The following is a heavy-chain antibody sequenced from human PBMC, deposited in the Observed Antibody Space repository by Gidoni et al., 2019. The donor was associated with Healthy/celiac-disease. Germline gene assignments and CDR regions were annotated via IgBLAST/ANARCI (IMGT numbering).Heavy chain of an antibody. Sequence: QVQLVESGGGVVQPGRSLRLSCSASGFTFSSYGMHWVRQAPGKGLEWVAVISYDGSNKYYADSVKGRFTISRDNSKNTLYLQMNSLRAEDTAVYYCAKPGIAAGGAFDIWGQGTMVTVSS. V-gene: IGHV3-30*18. CDR2: ISYDGSNK. CDR1: GFTFSSYG. D-gene: IGHD6-13*01. CDR3: AKPGIAAGGAFDI. J-gene: IGHJ3*02.